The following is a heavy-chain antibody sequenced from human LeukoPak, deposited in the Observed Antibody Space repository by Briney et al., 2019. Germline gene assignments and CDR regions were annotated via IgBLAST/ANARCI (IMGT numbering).Heavy chain of an antibody. CDR1: GDSVTTYY. J-gene: IGHJ6*02. D-gene: IGHD4-11*01. CDR2: IYYSGSA. CDR3: ARDGSNWSNDYYHGVDV. Sequence: PSETLSLTCTVSGDSVTTYYWSWIRQPPGKGLEWLGYIYYSGSATYNPSLKSRVTISVDTSKNQFSLKLSSVTAADTAVYYCARDGSNWSNDYYHGVDVWGQGTTVTDSS. V-gene: IGHV4-59*02.